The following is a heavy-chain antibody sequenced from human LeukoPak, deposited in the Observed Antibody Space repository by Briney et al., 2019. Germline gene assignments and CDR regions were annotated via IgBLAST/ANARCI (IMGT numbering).Heavy chain of an antibody. V-gene: IGHV3-7*01. J-gene: IGHJ4*02. D-gene: IGHD3-22*01. CDR1: GFTFSSYL. CDR2: IKQDGSEK. CDR3: ARGEGYYDSSGYVYYFDY. Sequence: GGSLRLSGAASGFTFSSYLMSWVRQAPGKGLEWVANIKQDGSEKYYVDSVKGRFTISRDNAKNSLYLQMNRLRAEDTAVYYCARGEGYYDSSGYVYYFDYWGQGTLVTVSS.